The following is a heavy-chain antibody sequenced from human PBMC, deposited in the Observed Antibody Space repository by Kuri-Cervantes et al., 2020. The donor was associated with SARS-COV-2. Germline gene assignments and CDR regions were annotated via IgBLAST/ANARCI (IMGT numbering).Heavy chain of an antibody. Sequence: SETLSLTCVVSGDSFSDSYWSWIRQPAGKGLEWIGRIHPSGSTNYNSSLESRVTMPIDTSKKQFSLNLSAVTAADTAVYYCAKDRYFDGRGGYYELGYWGQGVLVTVSS. J-gene: IGHJ4*02. CDR2: IHPSGST. CDR1: GDSFSDSY. D-gene: IGHD3-22*01. CDR3: AKDRYFDGRGGYYELGY. V-gene: IGHV4-4*07.